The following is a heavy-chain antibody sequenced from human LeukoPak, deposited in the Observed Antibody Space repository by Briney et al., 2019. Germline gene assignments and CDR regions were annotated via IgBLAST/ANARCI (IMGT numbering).Heavy chain of an antibody. V-gene: IGHV4-59*08. CDR3: ARRLGTGYLIYLDS. J-gene: IGHJ4*02. D-gene: IGHD2-8*02. CDR2: IYSSGPT. Sequence: SETLSLTCTVSGGSISSNYWSWIRQPPGKGLEWIGYIYSSGPTAYNPSLKSRVTMSGDTSKNQFSLKLTSVTAADTAVYYCARRLGTGYLIYLDSWGQGTLVTVSS. CDR1: GGSISSNY.